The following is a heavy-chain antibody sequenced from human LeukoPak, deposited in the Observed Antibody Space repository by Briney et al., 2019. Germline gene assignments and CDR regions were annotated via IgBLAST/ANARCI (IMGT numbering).Heavy chain of an antibody. CDR2: INQDGSEK. CDR1: GFTFSSYW. Sequence: GGSLRLSCAASGFTFSSYWMRWVRQAPGKGLDWVASINQDGSEKYYVDSVKGRFTISRDNAKNSLYLQMNSLRADDTAVYYCARARGGSDSDYWGQGTLVTVSS. V-gene: IGHV3-7*05. J-gene: IGHJ4*02. D-gene: IGHD1-26*01. CDR3: ARARGGSDSDY.